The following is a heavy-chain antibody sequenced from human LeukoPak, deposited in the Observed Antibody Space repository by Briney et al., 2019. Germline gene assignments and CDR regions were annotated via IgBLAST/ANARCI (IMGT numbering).Heavy chain of an antibody. CDR1: GFTFSSYW. Sequence: GGSLRLSCAASGFTFSSYWMHWVRQAPGMGLVWVSRINSDGSSTSYADSVKGRFTISRDNAKNTLYLQMNSLRAEDTAVYYCARDLSSDYYDSSGYLNYWGQGTLVTVSS. J-gene: IGHJ4*02. CDR2: INSDGSST. V-gene: IGHV3-74*01. CDR3: ARDLSSDYYDSSGYLNY. D-gene: IGHD3-22*01.